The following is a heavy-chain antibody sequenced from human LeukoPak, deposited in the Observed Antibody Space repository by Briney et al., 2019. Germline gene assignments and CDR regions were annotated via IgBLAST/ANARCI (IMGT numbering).Heavy chain of an antibody. J-gene: IGHJ4*02. CDR2: IYTSGST. Sequence: SQTLSLTCTVSGGSIISYYWSWIRQPAGEGREWIGRIYTSGSTNYNPSLKSRVTMSVDTSKNQFSPKLSPVTAADTAVYYCARSGDFDWLFDYWGQGTLVTVSS. V-gene: IGHV4-4*07. D-gene: IGHD3-9*01. CDR1: GGSIISYY. CDR3: ARSGDFDWLFDY.